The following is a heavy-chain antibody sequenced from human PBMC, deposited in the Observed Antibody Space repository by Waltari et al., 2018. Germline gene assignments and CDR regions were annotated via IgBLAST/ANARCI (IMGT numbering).Heavy chain of an antibody. V-gene: IGHV4-59*01. CDR1: GGSISSYY. Sequence: QVQLQASGPGLVKPSETLSLTCTVSGGSISSYYLSWIPQPPRKGLEWIGYIYYSGSTNYNPSLKSRVTISVDTSKNQFSLKLSSVTAADTAVYYCARARNYYYGSGSTPHWFDPWGQGTLVTVSS. CDR3: ARARNYYYGSGSTPHWFDP. CDR2: IYYSGST. D-gene: IGHD3-10*01. J-gene: IGHJ5*02.